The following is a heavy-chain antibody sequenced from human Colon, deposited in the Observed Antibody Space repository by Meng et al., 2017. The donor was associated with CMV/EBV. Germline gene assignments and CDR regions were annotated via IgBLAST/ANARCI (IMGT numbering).Heavy chain of an antibody. D-gene: IGHD1-26*01. CDR2: VFHSGT. CDR1: GDSFNAYY. CDR3: AREGFTPPIVGALGS. Sequence: GSLRLSCTVSGDSFNAYYWSWIRQSPGKGLEWIGYVFHSGTNYNPSLKSRVTMSADASRNQFSLRLNSVTAADTAVYYCAREGFTPPIVGALGSWGQGTLVTVSS. J-gene: IGHJ5*01. V-gene: IGHV4-59*01.